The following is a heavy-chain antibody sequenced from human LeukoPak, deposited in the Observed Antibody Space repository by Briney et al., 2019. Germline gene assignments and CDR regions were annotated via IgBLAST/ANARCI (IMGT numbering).Heavy chain of an antibody. D-gene: IGHD5-12*01. CDR2: ISSSSSYY. V-gene: IGHV3-21*01. Sequence: PGGSLRLSCAASGLTFNTYSMNWVRQAPGKGLEWVASISSSSSYYYYADSVKGRFTISRDNAKNSLYLLMNGLRAEDTAVYYCASQPVATPFDYWGQGTLVTVSS. CDR3: ASQPVATPFDY. CDR1: GLTFNTYS. J-gene: IGHJ4*02.